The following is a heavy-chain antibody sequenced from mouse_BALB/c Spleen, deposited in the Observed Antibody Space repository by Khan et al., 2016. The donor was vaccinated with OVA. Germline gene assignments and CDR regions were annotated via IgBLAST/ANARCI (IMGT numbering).Heavy chain of an antibody. CDR1: GYTFTNYC. CDR2: IYPGDGDS. CDR3: ARREVRRGGFDY. V-gene: IGHV1-87*01. Sequence: QVQLQQSGAELARPGASVKLSCKASGYTFTNYCMQWVRQRPGQGLEWIGAIYPGDGDSTYTQKFKDKATLTADTSSNTAYMELSNLASEDSAVYYCARREVRRGGFDYWGQGTTLTVSS. J-gene: IGHJ2*01.